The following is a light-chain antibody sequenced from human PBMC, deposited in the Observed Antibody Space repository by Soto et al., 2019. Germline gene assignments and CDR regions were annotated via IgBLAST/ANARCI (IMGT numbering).Light chain of an antibody. CDR2: SNN. V-gene: IGLV1-44*01. J-gene: IGLJ1*01. CDR1: SSNIGSNT. CDR3: AAWDGSLNGFYV. Sequence: SALTQPPSASGTPGQRVTISCSGSSSNIGSNTVNWYQQLPGTAPKLLIYSNNQRPSGVPDRFSGSKSGTSASLAISGLQSEDEADYYCAAWDGSLNGFYVFGTGTKVTVL.